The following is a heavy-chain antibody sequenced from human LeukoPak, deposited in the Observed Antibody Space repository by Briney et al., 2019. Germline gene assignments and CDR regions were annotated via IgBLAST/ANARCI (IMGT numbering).Heavy chain of an antibody. Sequence: GASVKVSCTASGYTFTNYNIHWVRQAPGQGLQWMGIINPSDGSTINAQRFQGRVTMTRDSSTSTVYMEVNSLRSEDTAVYYCATGASEMATTQYYFDYWGQGTLVTVSS. CDR3: ATGASEMATTQYYFDY. CDR2: INPSDGST. D-gene: IGHD5-24*01. J-gene: IGHJ4*02. CDR1: GYTFTNYN. V-gene: IGHV1-46*01.